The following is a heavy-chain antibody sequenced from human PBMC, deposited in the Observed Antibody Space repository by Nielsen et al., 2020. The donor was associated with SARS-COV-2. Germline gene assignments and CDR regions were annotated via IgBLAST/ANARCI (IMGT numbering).Heavy chain of an antibody. CDR3: ALHKAAAPFPGWFDP. Sequence: SETLSLTCTVSGGSIRSSTYYWGWIRQPPGMGLEWIGSIYYGGSTYDNPSLKSRVTISLDTSKNQFSLKLSSVTAADTAVYYCALHKAAAPFPGWFDPWGQGTLVTVSS. J-gene: IGHJ5*02. D-gene: IGHD6-13*01. CDR2: IYYGGST. V-gene: IGHV4-39*01. CDR1: GGSIRSSTYY.